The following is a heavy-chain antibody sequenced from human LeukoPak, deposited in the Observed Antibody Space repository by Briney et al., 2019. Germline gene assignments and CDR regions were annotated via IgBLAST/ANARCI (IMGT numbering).Heavy chain of an antibody. CDR3: TKLDGGSGFYSTLDY. CDR1: GFTFSSYA. CDR2: ISGSGGST. Sequence: GGSLRLSCAASGFTFSSYAMSWSRRAPGKGLEGVSTISGSGGSTYYADSVKGRFTISRDNYKNTLYLQMNSLRAEDTAVYYCTKLDGGSGFYSTLDYWGRGTLVTVSS. V-gene: IGHV3-23*01. D-gene: IGHD3-22*01. J-gene: IGHJ4*02.